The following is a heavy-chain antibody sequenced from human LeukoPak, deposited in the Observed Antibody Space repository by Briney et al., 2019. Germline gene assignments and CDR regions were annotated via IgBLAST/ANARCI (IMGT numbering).Heavy chain of an antibody. CDR1: GGTFSSYA. V-gene: IGHV1-69*13. Sequence: GASVKVSCKASGGTFSSYAISWVRQAPGQGLEWMGGIIPIFGTANYAQKFQGRVTITADESTSTAYMEPSSLRSEDTAVYYCARGGGYFDTYNYYYYMDVWGKGTTVTISS. D-gene: IGHD3-9*01. CDR2: IIPIFGTA. J-gene: IGHJ6*03. CDR3: ARGGGYFDTYNYYYYMDV.